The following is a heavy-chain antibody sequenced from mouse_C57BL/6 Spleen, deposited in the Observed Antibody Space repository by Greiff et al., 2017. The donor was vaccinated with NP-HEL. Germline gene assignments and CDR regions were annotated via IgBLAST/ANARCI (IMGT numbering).Heavy chain of an antibody. CDR1: GYTFTSYW. J-gene: IGHJ2*01. CDR2: IHPNSGST. V-gene: IGHV1-64*01. CDR3: ARSNLPIYYDYDEGYYFDY. D-gene: IGHD2-4*01. Sequence: QVQLKQPGAELVKPGASVKLSCKASGYTFTSYWMHWVKQRPGQGLEWIGMIHPNSGSTNYNEKFKSKATLTVDKSSSTAYMQLSSLTSEDSAVYYCARSNLPIYYDYDEGYYFDYWGQGTTLTVSS.